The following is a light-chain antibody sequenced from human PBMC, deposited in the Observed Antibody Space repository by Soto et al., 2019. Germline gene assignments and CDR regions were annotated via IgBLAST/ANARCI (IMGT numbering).Light chain of an antibody. CDR1: QHVTTTY. Sequence: IVLTQSPATLSLSPGERATLSCTTSQHVTTTYIAWYQQKFGQAPRLLIYGASTRATGTPDRFTGGGFGTDFTLTISRVEREDFAVYYCQQYDSSFTFGGGTKVEMK. V-gene: IGKV3-20*01. CDR3: QQYDSSFT. CDR2: GAS. J-gene: IGKJ4*01.